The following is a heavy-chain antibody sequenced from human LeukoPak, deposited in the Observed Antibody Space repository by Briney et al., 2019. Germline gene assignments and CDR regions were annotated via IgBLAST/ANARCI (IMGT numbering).Heavy chain of an antibody. V-gene: IGHV3-21*06. CDR2: ISSSRGSYI. CDR3: ARGTGGYNIDY. J-gene: IGHJ4*02. CDR1: GLIFNTYS. Sequence: GGSLRLSCVASGLIFNTYSMNWVRQAPGKGLEWVSSISSSRGSYIYYGDSVRGRFTVSRDNAKNLLYLQMNSLRVEDTAVYYCARGTGGYNIDYWGQGTVVTVSS. D-gene: IGHD5-24*01.